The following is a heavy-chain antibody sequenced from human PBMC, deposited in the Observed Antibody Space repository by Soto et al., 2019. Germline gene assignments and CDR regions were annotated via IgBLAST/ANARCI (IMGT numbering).Heavy chain of an antibody. CDR2: ISSSSSTI. V-gene: IGHV3-48*01. D-gene: IGHD6-19*01. Sequence: EVQLVESGGGLVQPGGSLRLSCAASGFTFSSYSMNWVRQAPGKGLEWVSYISSSSSTIYYADSVKGRFTISRDNANKSLYLQMNNLRAEDTAVYYCARDRAVAGNTFPYFDYWGQGTLVTVSS. CDR1: GFTFSSYS. J-gene: IGHJ4*02. CDR3: ARDRAVAGNTFPYFDY.